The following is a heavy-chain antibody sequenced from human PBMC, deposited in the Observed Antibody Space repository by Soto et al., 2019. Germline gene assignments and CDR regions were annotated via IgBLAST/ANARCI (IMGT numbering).Heavy chain of an antibody. J-gene: IGHJ6*02. CDR1: GGSFSGYY. CDR3: ARGPPIYYGSGSYYNANYYYHGMDV. CDR2: INHSGST. V-gene: IGHV4-34*01. Sequence: SETLSLTCAVYGGSFSGYYWSWIRQPPGKGLEWIGEINHSGSTNYNPSLKSRVTISVDTSKNQFSLKLSSVTAADTAVYYCARGPPIYYGSGSYYNANYYYHGMDVWGQGTTVTVSS. D-gene: IGHD3-10*01.